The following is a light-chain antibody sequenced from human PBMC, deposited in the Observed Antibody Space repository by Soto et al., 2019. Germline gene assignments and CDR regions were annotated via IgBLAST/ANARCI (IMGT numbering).Light chain of an antibody. J-gene: IGLJ1*01. Sequence: QLVLTQPPSVSGAPGQRVTISCTGSSSNIGAGYDVHWYQQFPGTAPKLLIYGNSNRPSGVPDRFSGSKSGTSASLAITGLQAEDEADYYCQSYDSSLSGVFGSGTK. CDR2: GNS. CDR1: SSNIGAGYD. CDR3: QSYDSSLSGV. V-gene: IGLV1-40*01.